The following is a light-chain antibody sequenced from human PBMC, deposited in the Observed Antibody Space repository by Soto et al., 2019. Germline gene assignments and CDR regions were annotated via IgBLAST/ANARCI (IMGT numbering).Light chain of an antibody. CDR2: GNN. V-gene: IGLV1-40*01. CDR1: SSNIGAPYD. CDR3: QSYDSSLSGVV. J-gene: IGLJ2*01. Sequence: QSALTQPPSVSGAPGQRVTISCTGSSSNIGAPYDVHWYQQLPGTAPKLLIYGNNNRPSGVPDRFSGSKSGTSASLAITGLQADDEADYYCQSYDSSLSGVVFGGGTKLTVL.